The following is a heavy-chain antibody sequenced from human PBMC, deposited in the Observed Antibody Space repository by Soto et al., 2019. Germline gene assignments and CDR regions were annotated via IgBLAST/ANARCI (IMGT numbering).Heavy chain of an antibody. CDR2: IIPIFGTA. Sequence: SVKVSCKASGGTFSSYAISWVRQAPGQGLEWMGGIIPIFGTANYAQKFQGRVTITADESTSTAYMELSSLRSEDTAVYYCARDGGSEGAYYYYGMDVWGQGTTVTVSS. CDR1: GGTFSSYA. CDR3: ARDGGSEGAYYYYGMDV. J-gene: IGHJ6*02. V-gene: IGHV1-69*13. D-gene: IGHD1-26*01.